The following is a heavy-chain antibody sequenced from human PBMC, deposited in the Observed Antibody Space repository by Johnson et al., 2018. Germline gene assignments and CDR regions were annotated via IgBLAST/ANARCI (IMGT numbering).Heavy chain of an antibody. V-gene: IGHV3-33*01. CDR1: GFTFSSYG. CDR2: IWYDGSNK. J-gene: IGHJ6*02. D-gene: IGHD5-18*01. CDR3: ARARSWGIQLYYYYYGMDV. Sequence: QVQLVQSGGGVVQPGRSLRLSCAASGFTFSSYGMHWVRQAPGKGLEWVAVIWYDGSNKYYADSVKGRFTISRDNSKNTLYLQMNSLRAEDPAGYYCARARSWGIQLYYYYYGMDVWGQGTTVTVSS.